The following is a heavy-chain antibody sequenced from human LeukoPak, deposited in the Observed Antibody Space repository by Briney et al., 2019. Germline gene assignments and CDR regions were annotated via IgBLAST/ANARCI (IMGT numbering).Heavy chain of an antibody. CDR1: GYNFTSYW. J-gene: IGHJ4*02. Sequence: GESLNISCKGSGYNFTSYWIGWVRQTPGKGLEWMGIIYPGDSDTRYSPSFQGQVTISADKSISTAYLQWSSLKASDTAMYYCARQDSSGWYGGLDFDYWGQGTLVTVSS. CDR2: IYPGDSDT. V-gene: IGHV5-51*01. CDR3: ARQDSSGWYGGLDFDY. D-gene: IGHD6-19*01.